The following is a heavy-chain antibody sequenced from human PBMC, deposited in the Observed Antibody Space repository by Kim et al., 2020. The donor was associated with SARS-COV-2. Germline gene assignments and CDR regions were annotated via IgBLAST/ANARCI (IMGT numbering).Heavy chain of an antibody. CDR1: GFTFSSYA. CDR2: ISGSGGST. V-gene: IGHV3-23*01. D-gene: IGHD3-10*01. J-gene: IGHJ4*02. CDR3: AGGSGSYP. Sequence: LSLTCAASGFTFSSYAMSWVRQAPGKGLEWVSAISGSGGSTYYADSVKGRFTISRDNSKNTLYLQMNSLRAEDTAVYYCAGGSGSYPWGQGTLVTVSS.